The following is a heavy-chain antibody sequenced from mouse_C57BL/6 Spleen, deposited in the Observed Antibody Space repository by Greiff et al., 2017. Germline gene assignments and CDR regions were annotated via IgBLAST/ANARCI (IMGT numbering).Heavy chain of an antibody. CDR1: GFTFSSYA. V-gene: IGHV5-4*03. Sequence: EVKVVESGGGLVKPGGSLKLSCAASGFTFSSYAMSWVRQTPEKRLEWVATISDGGSYTYYPDNVKGRFTISRDNAKNNLYLQMSHLKSEDTAMYYCARGAQATFFDYWGQGTTLTVSS. CDR2: ISDGGSYT. J-gene: IGHJ2*01. CDR3: ARGAQATFFDY. D-gene: IGHD3-2*02.